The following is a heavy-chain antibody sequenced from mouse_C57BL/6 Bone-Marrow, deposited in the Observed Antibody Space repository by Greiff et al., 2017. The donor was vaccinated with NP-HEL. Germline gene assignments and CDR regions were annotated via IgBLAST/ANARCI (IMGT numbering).Heavy chain of an antibody. CDR1: GFTFSSYT. J-gene: IGHJ2*01. D-gene: IGHD2-5*01. V-gene: IGHV5-9*01. CDR2: ISGGGGNT. CDR3: ASLYSNYVDY. Sequence: EVQLQESGGGLVKPGGSLKLSCAASGFTFSSYTMSWVRQTPEKRLEWVATISGGGGNTYYPDSVKGRFTISRDNAKNTLYLQMSSLRSEDTALYYCASLYSNYVDYWGQGTTLTVSS.